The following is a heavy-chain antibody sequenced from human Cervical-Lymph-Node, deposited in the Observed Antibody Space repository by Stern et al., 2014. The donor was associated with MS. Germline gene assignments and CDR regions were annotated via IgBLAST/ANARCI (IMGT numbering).Heavy chain of an antibody. CDR2: LSYVGKT. D-gene: IGHD3-3*01. V-gene: IGHV4-39*01. CDR3: ARITFYDFWIDY. CDR1: GGSLSSSRYN. J-gene: IGHJ4*02. Sequence: VQLVESGPGLVKPSETLSLTCTVSGGSLSSSRYNWGWIRQTPGKGLEWIGTLSYVGKTYHNPSLKSRVTISVDTPKNQFSLKLTSVTAADTAVYYCARITFYDFWIDYWGQGTLVTVSS.